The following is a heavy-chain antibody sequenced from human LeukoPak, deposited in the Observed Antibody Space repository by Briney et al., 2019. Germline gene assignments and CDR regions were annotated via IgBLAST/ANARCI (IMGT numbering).Heavy chain of an antibody. J-gene: IGHJ4*02. D-gene: IGHD4-17*01. CDR2: IYYSGST. Sequence: SETLSLTCTVSGGSFSSGPYYWSWIRQPPGKGVEWIGYIYYSGSTNYNPSLKSRVTMSVDTSKNQFSLKLTSLTAADTAVYYCADDFGDWGLGTLVTVSS. CDR1: GGSFSSGPYY. V-gene: IGHV4-61*01. CDR3: ADDFGD.